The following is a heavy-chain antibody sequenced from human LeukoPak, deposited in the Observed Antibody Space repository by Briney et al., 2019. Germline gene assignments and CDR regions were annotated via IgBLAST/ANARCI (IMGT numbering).Heavy chain of an antibody. J-gene: IGHJ4*02. V-gene: IGHV4-59*01. CDR2: IYYSGST. D-gene: IGHD3-10*01. CDR3: ASHYGSGSYYRPALWS. Sequence: SETLSLTCTVTGGSISSYYWSWIRQPPGKGLEWIGYIYYSGSTNYNPSLKSRVTISVDTSKNQFSLKLSSVTAADTAVYYCASHYGSGSYYRPALWSWGQGTLVTVSS. CDR1: GGSISSYY.